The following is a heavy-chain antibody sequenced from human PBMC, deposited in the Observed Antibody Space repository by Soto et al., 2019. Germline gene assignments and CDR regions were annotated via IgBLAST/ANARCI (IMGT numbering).Heavy chain of an antibody. CDR3: ARTVDIAVAGTNWFDP. Sequence: QVQLVQSGAEVKKPGSSVKVSCKASGGTFSSYAISWVRQAPGQGLEWMGGIIPIFGTANYAQKFQGRVTMTADESTSTAYMELSSLRSEDTAVYYCARTVDIAVAGTNWFDPWGQGTLVTVSS. CDR1: GGTFSSYA. J-gene: IGHJ5*02. V-gene: IGHV1-69*12. D-gene: IGHD6-19*01. CDR2: IIPIFGTA.